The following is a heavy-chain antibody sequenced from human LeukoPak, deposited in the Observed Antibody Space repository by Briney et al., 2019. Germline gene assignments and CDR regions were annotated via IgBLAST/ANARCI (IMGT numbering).Heavy chain of an antibody. J-gene: IGHJ4*02. CDR1: GFTFSSHS. V-gene: IGHV3-30*03. Sequence: GGSLRLSCPASGFTFSSHSMNSVRQAPGKGLEWVAVILYDGSNKYYADSVKGRFTNSRDNSKNTLYLQMNSLRAEDTAVYYRARAVGYYDSSIDYWGQGILVTISS. CDR3: ARAVGYYDSSIDY. CDR2: ILYDGSNK. D-gene: IGHD3-22*01.